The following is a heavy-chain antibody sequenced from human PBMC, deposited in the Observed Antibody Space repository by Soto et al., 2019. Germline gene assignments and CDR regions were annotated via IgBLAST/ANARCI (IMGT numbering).Heavy chain of an antibody. V-gene: IGHV3-30*18. CDR2: ISDDGNNR. D-gene: IGHD3-3*01. J-gene: IGHJ4*02. CDR1: GFTFSNYG. CDR3: AKVQFAFWSGCDY. Sequence: QVQLVESGGGVVQPGRSLRLSCGASGFTFSNYGMHWVRQAPGKGLEWVAVISDDGNNRYYADSVKGRFTISRDNSNNTMYLQMNSLRVEDTAVYYCAKVQFAFWSGCDYWGQGTLVIVSS.